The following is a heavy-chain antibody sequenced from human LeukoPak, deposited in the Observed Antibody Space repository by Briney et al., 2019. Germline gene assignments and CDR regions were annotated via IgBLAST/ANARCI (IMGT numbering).Heavy chain of an antibody. CDR3: AREAVAGPPGFDY. D-gene: IGHD6-19*01. CDR2: IYTSGST. J-gene: IGHJ4*02. V-gene: IGHV4-61*02. CDR1: GGSISSGSYY. Sequence: PSQTLSLTCTVSGGSISSGSYYWSWIRQPAGKGLEWIGRIYTSGSTNYNPSLKSRVTISVDTSKNQFSLKLSSVTAADTAVYYCAREAVAGPPGFDYWGQGTLVTVSS.